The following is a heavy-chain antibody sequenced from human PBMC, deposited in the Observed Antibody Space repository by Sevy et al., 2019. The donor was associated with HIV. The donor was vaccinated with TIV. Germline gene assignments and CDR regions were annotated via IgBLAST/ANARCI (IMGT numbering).Heavy chain of an antibody. V-gene: IGHV3-23*01. Sequence: GSLRLSCAASGFTFSSYAMSWVRQAPGKGLEWVSAISGSGGSTYYADSVKGRFTISRDTSKNTLYLQMNGLRAEDTAVYYCAKDRGITGTPQVLYYYYGMDVWGQGTTVTVSS. CDR3: AKDRGITGTPQVLYYYYGMDV. J-gene: IGHJ6*02. D-gene: IGHD1-20*01. CDR2: ISGSGGST. CDR1: GFTFSSYA.